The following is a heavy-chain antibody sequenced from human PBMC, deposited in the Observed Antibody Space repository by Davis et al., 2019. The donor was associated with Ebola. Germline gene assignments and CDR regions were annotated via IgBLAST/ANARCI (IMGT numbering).Heavy chain of an antibody. D-gene: IGHD3-3*01. V-gene: IGHV1-24*01. CDR3: AGGKITIFGGYYYYGMDV. CDR2: FDPEDGET. Sequence: ASVKVSCKVSGYTLTELSMHWVRQAPGKGLEWMGGFDPEDGETIYAQKFQGRVTITRDTSASTAYMELRSLRSDDTAVYYCAGGKITIFGGYYYYGMDVWGQGTTVTVSS. J-gene: IGHJ6*02. CDR1: GYTLTELS.